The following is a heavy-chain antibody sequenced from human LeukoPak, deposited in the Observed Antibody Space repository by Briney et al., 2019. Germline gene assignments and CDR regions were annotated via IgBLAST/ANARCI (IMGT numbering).Heavy chain of an antibody. CDR2: ISYDGSNK. J-gene: IGHJ4*02. Sequence: GGSLRLSCAASGFTFSSYAMHWVRQAPGKGLEWVAVISYDGSNKYYADSVKGRFAISRDNSKNTLYLQMNSLRAEDTAVYYCARDLNPITISASFDYWGQGTLVTVSS. D-gene: IGHD3-9*01. CDR3: ARDLNPITISASFDY. V-gene: IGHV3-30*01. CDR1: GFTFSSYA.